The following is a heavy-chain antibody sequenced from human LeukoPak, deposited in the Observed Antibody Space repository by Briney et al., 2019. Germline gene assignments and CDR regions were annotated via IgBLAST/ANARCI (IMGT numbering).Heavy chain of an antibody. CDR1: GYTFTSYG. D-gene: IGHD2-2*01. Sequence: GASVKVSCKASGYTFTSYGISWVRQAPGQGLEWMGWISAYNGNTNYAQKLQGRVTMTTDTSTSTAYMELRSLRSDDTAVYYCARHDCSSASCYGNFDYWGQGTLVIVSS. CDR3: ARHDCSSASCYGNFDY. CDR2: ISAYNGNT. V-gene: IGHV1-18*01. J-gene: IGHJ4*02.